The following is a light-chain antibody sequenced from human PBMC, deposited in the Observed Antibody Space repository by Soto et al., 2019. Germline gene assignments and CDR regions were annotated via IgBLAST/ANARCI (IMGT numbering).Light chain of an antibody. CDR2: DAI. Sequence: EVVVTQSPATLSVSPGERATLSCRASESVGRHLAWYHHKPGQTPRLLIYDAIIRAPDVPARFSGSWSGTEFTLTINSLQSEDFAVYYCQQYDAWPLTFGGGTKVDIK. V-gene: IGKV3-15*01. CDR1: ESVGRH. CDR3: QQYDAWPLT. J-gene: IGKJ4*01.